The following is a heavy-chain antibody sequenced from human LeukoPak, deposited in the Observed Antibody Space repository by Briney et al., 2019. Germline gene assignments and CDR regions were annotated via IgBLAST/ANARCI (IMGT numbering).Heavy chain of an antibody. Sequence: TGGSLRLSCAASGFTFSDYYMSWIRQAPGKGLEWVSYISSSGSTIYYADSVKGRFTISRDNAKNSLYLQMNSLRAEDTAVYHCARDLRRPRNLFDYWGQGTLVTVSS. CDR3: ARDLRRPRNLFDY. CDR1: GFTFSDYY. J-gene: IGHJ4*02. V-gene: IGHV3-11*04. CDR2: ISSSGSTI. D-gene: IGHD1-14*01.